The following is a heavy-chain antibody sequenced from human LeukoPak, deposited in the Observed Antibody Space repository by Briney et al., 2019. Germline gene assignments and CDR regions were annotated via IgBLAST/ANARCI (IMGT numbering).Heavy chain of an antibody. V-gene: IGHV3-30*02. J-gene: IGHJ4*02. D-gene: IGHD5-18*01. Sequence: GGSLRLSCAASGFTFSSYGMHWVRQAPGKGLEWVAFIRFDGSNKYYADSVKGRFTISRDNSQNTLYLQMNSLRTEDTSVYYCVKIRAYNYGPDSWGQGTLVTVSS. CDR3: VKIRAYNYGPDS. CDR2: IRFDGSNK. CDR1: GFTFSSYG.